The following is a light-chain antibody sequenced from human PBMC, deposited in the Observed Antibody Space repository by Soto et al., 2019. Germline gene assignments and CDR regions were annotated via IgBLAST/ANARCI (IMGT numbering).Light chain of an antibody. CDR3: ISYTSRSTLVV. J-gene: IGLJ2*01. V-gene: IGLV2-14*01. CDR1: SSDVGGYNY. CDR2: DVS. Sequence: QSALTQPASVSGSPGQSITISCTGTSSDVGGYNYVSWYQQHPGKAPKLMIYDVSNRPSGVANRFYGSKSGNTASLTISWLQAEDEADYYCISYTSRSTLVVFGGGTKLTVL.